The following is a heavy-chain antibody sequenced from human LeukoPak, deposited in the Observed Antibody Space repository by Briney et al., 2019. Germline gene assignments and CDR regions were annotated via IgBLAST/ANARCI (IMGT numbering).Heavy chain of an antibody. CDR3: ARDERYYDSSGYPHWYFDL. Sequence: TGGSLRLSCAASGFTVSSNYMSWVRQAPGKGLEWVSLIYNGGSTYYADSVKGRFTISRDNSKNTLYLQMNSLRAEDTAVYYCARDERYYDSSGYPHWYFDLWGRGTLVTVSS. V-gene: IGHV3-53*01. CDR1: GFTVSSNY. CDR2: IYNGGST. J-gene: IGHJ2*01. D-gene: IGHD3-22*01.